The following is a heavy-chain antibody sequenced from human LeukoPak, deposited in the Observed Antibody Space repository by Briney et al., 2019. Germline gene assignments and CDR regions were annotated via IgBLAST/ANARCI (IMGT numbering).Heavy chain of an antibody. CDR1: GFTFSSYW. Sequence: GGSLRLSCAASGFTFSSYWMSWLRQAPGKGLEWVSSISSSSTYIYYADSVKGRFTISRDNAKNSLYLQMNSLRAEDTAVYYCAREGGHVVHFDYWGQGTLVTVSS. D-gene: IGHD2-15*01. J-gene: IGHJ4*02. V-gene: IGHV3-21*01. CDR2: ISSSSTYI. CDR3: AREGGHVVHFDY.